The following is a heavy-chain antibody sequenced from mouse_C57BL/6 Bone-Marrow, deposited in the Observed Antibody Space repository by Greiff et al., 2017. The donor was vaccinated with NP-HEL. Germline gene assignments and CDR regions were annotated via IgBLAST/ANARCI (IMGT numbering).Heavy chain of an antibody. V-gene: IGHV1-9*01. Sequence: QVQLKESGAELMKPGASVKLSCKATGYTFTGYWIEWVKQRPGHGLEWIGEILPGSGSTNYNEKFKGKATFTADTSSNTAYMQLSSLTTEDSAIYYCARGLRLRGNFAYWGQGTLVTVSA. CDR3: ARGLRLRGNFAY. J-gene: IGHJ3*01. CDR2: ILPGSGST. CDR1: GYTFTGYW. D-gene: IGHD3-2*02.